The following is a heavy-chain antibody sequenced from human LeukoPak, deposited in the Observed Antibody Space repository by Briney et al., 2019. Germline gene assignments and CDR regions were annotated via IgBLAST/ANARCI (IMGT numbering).Heavy chain of an antibody. CDR1: GYTFISYD. J-gene: IGHJ4*02. D-gene: IGHD6-13*01. CDR3: ARGRYSSSWYPALDY. Sequence: ASVKVSCKASGYTFISYDINWVRQATGQGLEWMGWMNPNSGNTGFAQKFQGRVTMTRNTSLSTAYMELSSLTSEDMAVYYCARGRYSSSWYPALDYWGQGTLVTVSS. V-gene: IGHV1-8*01. CDR2: MNPNSGNT.